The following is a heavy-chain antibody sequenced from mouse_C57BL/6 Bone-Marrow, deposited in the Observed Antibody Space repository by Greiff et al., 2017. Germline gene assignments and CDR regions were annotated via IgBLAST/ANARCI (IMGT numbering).Heavy chain of an antibody. Sequence: VQLQQPGAELVRPGSSVKLSCKASGYTFTSYWMNWVKQRPIQGLEWIGNIDPSDSETQYNQKFKGKATLTVDKSSSTAYMQLSSLAAEDSAGNYGVTGWDYFDYWGQGTTVTVSS. CDR2: IDPSDSET. V-gene: IGHV1-52*01. D-gene: IGHD1-1*02. CDR3: VTGWDYFDY. CDR1: GYTFTSYW. J-gene: IGHJ2*01.